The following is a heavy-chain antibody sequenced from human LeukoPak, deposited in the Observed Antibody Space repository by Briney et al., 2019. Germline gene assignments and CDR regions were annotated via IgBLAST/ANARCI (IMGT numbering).Heavy chain of an antibody. CDR2: INPSGGST. D-gene: IGHD2-21*02. J-gene: IGHJ5*02. CDR1: GYTFTIYY. CDR3: ARGFIVVVTATPGWFDP. Sequence: GASVTVSCKSSGYTFTIYYMHWVRQAPGQGLEWMGIINPSGGSTSYAQKFQGRVTMTRDTSTSTVYMELSSLRSEDTAVYYCARGFIVVVTATPGWFDPWGQGTLVTVSS. V-gene: IGHV1-46*01.